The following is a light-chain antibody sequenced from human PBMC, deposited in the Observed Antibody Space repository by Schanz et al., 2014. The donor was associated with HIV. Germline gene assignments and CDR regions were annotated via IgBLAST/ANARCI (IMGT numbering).Light chain of an antibody. J-gene: IGKJ3*01. Sequence: EVVMTQSPATLSLSPGERATLSCRASQSVNNNLAWYQQKPGQAPRLLLYGASTRATGVPARFSGSGSGTEFTLTISRLEPEDFAVYYCQHYGSSFGPGTKVDIK. CDR2: GAS. CDR3: QHYGSS. CDR1: QSVNNN. V-gene: IGKV3-15*01.